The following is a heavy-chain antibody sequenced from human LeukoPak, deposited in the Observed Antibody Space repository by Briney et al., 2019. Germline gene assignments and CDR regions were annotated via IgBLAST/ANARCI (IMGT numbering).Heavy chain of an antibody. Sequence: GGSLRLSCAASGFTVSNNYMNWVRQAPGKGLESVSYISSSSATIFYADSVKGRSTISRDNAKNSLYLQMNSLRPEDTAVYFCARDRHVPGLYYYYMDVWGKGTTVTVSS. CDR3: ARDRHVPGLYYYYMDV. V-gene: IGHV3-48*01. CDR1: GFTVSNNY. D-gene: IGHD6-6*01. J-gene: IGHJ6*03. CDR2: ISSSSATI.